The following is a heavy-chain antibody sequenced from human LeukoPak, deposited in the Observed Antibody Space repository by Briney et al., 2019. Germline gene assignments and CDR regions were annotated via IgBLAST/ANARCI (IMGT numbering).Heavy chain of an antibody. CDR3: ARERGYCSGGSSNWFDP. Sequence: PSETLSLTCTVSGFSISGGYYWGCIRQPPGKGREWIESVHHSGGTYYNPSLKSRVTITVDTSENQFSLKLSSVTAADTAVYYCARERGYCSGGSSNWFDPWGQGTLVTVSS. CDR2: VHHSGGT. J-gene: IGHJ5*02. CDR1: GFSISGGYY. D-gene: IGHD2-15*01. V-gene: IGHV4-38-2*02.